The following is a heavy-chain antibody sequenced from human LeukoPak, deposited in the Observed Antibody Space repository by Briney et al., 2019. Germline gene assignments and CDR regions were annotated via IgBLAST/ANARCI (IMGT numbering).Heavy chain of an antibody. CDR1: GGSVSSYY. D-gene: IGHD6-13*01. CDR2: IYTSGST. V-gene: IGHV4-4*07. J-gene: IGHJ4*02. Sequence: SETLSLTCTVSGGSVSSYYWSWIRQPAGKGLEWIGRIYTSGSTNYNPSLKSRVTMSVDTSKNQFSLKLSSVTAADTAVCYCARHRRYSSSWFPLDFDYWGQGTLVTVSS. CDR3: ARHRRYSSSWFPLDFDY.